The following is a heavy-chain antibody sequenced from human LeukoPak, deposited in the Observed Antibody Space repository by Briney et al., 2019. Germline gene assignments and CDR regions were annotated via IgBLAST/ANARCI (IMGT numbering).Heavy chain of an antibody. J-gene: IGHJ3*01. Sequence: PGTSLRLSCTASGFTISGDAMHWVRQAPGKGLQWVAHISLDGSYKYYADSVKGRFTISRDNSKDTLYLQMNSLRTDDTALFYCARETLDALDLWGPGTLVTVSS. CDR3: ARETLDALDL. V-gene: IGHV3-30*04. CDR2: ISLDGSYK. CDR1: GFTISGDA.